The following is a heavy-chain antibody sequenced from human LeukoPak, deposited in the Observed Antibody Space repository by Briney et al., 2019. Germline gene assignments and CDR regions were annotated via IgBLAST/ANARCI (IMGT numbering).Heavy chain of an antibody. J-gene: IGHJ4*02. CDR2: ISYDGSNK. CDR1: RFTFSSYT. D-gene: IGHD2-8*01. V-gene: IGHV3-30*18. Sequence: GGSLRLSCSASRFTFSSYTMNWVRQAPGKGLEWVAVISYDGSNKYYADSVKGRFTISRDNSKNTLYLQMNSLRAEDTAVYYCANEGPNFDYWGQGTLVTVSS. CDR3: ANEGPNFDY.